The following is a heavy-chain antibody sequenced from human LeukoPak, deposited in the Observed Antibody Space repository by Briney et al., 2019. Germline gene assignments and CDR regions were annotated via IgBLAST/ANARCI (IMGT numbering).Heavy chain of an antibody. CDR1: GYTFTGYY. J-gene: IGHJ6*02. CDR3: AEAVAGTRYGMDV. CDR2: INPNSGGT. D-gene: IGHD6-19*01. Sequence: ASVKVSCKASGYTFTGYYMHWVRQAPGQGLEWMGWINPNSGGTNYAQKFQGRATMTRDTSISTAYMELSRLRSDDTAVYYCAEAVAGTRYGMDVWGQGTTVTVSS. V-gene: IGHV1-2*02.